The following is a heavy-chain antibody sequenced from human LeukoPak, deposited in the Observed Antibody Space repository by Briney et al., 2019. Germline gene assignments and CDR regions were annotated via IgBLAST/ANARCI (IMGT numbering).Heavy chain of an antibody. CDR2: INHSGST. CDR3: RRDALVGYFSYYYMDV. J-gene: IGHJ6*03. CDR1: GGSFSGYY. Sequence: SETLSLTCAVYGGSFSGYYWSWIRQPPGKGLEWIGEINHSGSTNYNPSLKSRVTISVDTSKNQFSLKLSSVTAADTAVYYCRRDALVGYFSYYYMDVWGKGTTVRVSS. D-gene: IGHD2-15*01. V-gene: IGHV4-34*01.